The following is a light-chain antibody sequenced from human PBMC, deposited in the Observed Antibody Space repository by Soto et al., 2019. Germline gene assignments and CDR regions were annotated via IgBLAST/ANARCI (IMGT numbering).Light chain of an antibody. J-gene: IGLJ2*01. CDR2: DVA. CDR1: SSDVGGYNY. Sequence: QSALTQPASVSGSPGQSITISCTGTSSDVGGYNYVSWYQQHPGKAPQLIIYDVANRPSGVSNRFSGSKSGSTASLTISGLRVEDHAHYYCSTYTSSSTYVVFGGGTKVTVL. CDR3: STYTSSSTYVV. V-gene: IGLV2-14*03.